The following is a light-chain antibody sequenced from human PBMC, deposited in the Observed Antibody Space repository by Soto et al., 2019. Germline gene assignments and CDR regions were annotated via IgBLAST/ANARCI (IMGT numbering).Light chain of an antibody. V-gene: IGLV2-8*01. CDR3: SSFASSNTGV. Sequence: QSVLTQPPSASGSPGQSVTISCTGTSSDVGAYNYVSWYQQHAGKAPKLVIYEVTKRPSGVPDRLSGSKSANTASLTVSGLQAEDEADYYCSSFASSNTGVFGGGTKLTVL. CDR2: EVT. J-gene: IGLJ3*02. CDR1: SSDVGAYNY.